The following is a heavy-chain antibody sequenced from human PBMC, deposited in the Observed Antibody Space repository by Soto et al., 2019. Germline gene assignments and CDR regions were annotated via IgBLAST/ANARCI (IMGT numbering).Heavy chain of an antibody. Sequence: QVPLVESGGGVVQPGRSLRLSCAASGFTFRNYDMHWVRQAPGKGLEWVAVIWYDENNKHYADSVKGRFTISRDNSKNTLYLQMNSLRAEDTAVYYCARGIELWVLDYWGQGALVTVSS. J-gene: IGHJ4*02. D-gene: IGHD5-18*01. CDR1: GFTFRNYD. V-gene: IGHV3-33*01. CDR3: ARGIELWVLDY. CDR2: IWYDENNK.